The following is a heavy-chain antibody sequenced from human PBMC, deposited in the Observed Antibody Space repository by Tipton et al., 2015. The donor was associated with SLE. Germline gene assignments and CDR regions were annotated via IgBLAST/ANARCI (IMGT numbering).Heavy chain of an antibody. D-gene: IGHD3-3*02. CDR2: IYYSGSA. Sequence: TLSLTCTVSGGSISSSSYYWGWIRQPPGKGLEWIGSIYYSGSAYYNPSLKSRVTISVDTSKNQFSLKLSSVTAADTAVYYCASPFLGNAFDIWGQGTMATVSS. CDR1: GGSISSSSYY. J-gene: IGHJ3*02. V-gene: IGHV4-39*01. CDR3: ASPFLGNAFDI.